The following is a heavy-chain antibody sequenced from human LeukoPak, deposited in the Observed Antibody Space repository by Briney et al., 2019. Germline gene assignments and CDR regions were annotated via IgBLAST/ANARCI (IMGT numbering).Heavy chain of an antibody. Sequence: PGGSLRLSCAASGFTFSDYAMSWVRLAPGKGLEWVSSISGSDDYTYYADSVKGRLSISRDNSKNTVSLQMNSLRAEDTAIYYCAKGPSRASQWLFDFWGQGTLVTVSS. CDR2: ISGSDDYT. CDR3: AKGPSRASQWLFDF. D-gene: IGHD6-19*01. CDR1: GFTFSDYA. V-gene: IGHV3-23*01. J-gene: IGHJ4*02.